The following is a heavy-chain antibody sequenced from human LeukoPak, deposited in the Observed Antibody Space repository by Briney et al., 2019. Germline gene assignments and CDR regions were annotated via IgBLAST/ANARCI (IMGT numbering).Heavy chain of an antibody. CDR2: IWSDGSNK. V-gene: IGHV3-33*01. J-gene: IGHJ4*02. CDR1: GFTFNNYG. Sequence: PGGSLRLSCAASGFTFNNYGMHWVRQAPDKGLESVALIWSDGSNKYYGDSVKGRFTISRDNSKNMLYLEMNSLRADDTAIYYCARDWASGNSYYFDYWGQGTLVTVSS. D-gene: IGHD4-23*01. CDR3: ARDWASGNSYYFDY.